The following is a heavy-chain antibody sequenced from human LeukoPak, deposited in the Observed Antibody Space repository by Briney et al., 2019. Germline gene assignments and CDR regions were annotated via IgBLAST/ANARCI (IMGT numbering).Heavy chain of an antibody. CDR3: ARASEYSSSWTDAFDI. J-gene: IGHJ3*02. V-gene: IGHV1-69*05. D-gene: IGHD6-6*01. CDR1: GGTFSSYA. CDR2: IIPIFGTA. Sequence: SVKVSRKASGGTFSSYAISWVRQAPGQGLEWMGGIIPIFGTANYAQKFQGRVTITTDESTSTAYMELSSLRSEDTAVYYCARASEYSSSWTDAFDIWGQGTMVTVSS.